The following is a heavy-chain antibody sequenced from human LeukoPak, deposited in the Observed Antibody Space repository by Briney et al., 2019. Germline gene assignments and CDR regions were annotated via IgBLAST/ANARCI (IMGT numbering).Heavy chain of an antibody. CDR3: ARHRVVVIRSVPGWFDP. CDR2: IYYSGST. Sequence: SETLSLTCTVSGGSISSSSYYWGWIRQPPGKGLEWIGSIYYSGSTYYNPSLKSRVTISVDTSKNQFSLKLSSVTAADTAVYYCARHRVVVIRSVPGWFDPWGQGTLVTVSS. J-gene: IGHJ5*02. CDR1: GGSISSSSYY. V-gene: IGHV4-39*01. D-gene: IGHD3-22*01.